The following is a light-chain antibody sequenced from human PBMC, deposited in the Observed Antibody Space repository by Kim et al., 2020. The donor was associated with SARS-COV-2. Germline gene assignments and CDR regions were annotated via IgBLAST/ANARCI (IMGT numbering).Light chain of an antibody. CDR2: AKT. Sequence: ALGQTGTNTCQGESLRRYYASWYQQKPGQGPLLVMYAKTNRPSGIPDRFSGSTSGNTASLTITGAQAEDEADYYCKSRDNSGNHYVFGTGTKVTVL. CDR1: SLRRYY. CDR3: KSRDNSGNHYV. J-gene: IGLJ1*01. V-gene: IGLV3-19*01.